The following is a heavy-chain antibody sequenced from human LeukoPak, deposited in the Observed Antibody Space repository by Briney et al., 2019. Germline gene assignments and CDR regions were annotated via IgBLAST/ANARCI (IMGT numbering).Heavy chain of an antibody. J-gene: IGHJ4*02. Sequence: YPGGSLRLSCAGSGFTFSNSYMNWVRQAPGKGLEWVANIKPDGTEKYYADSVRGRFTISRDNAWNSLYLQMNSLRVEDTAVYYCLAAGGYWGQGTLVTVSS. CDR2: IKPDGTEK. D-gene: IGHD3-10*01. CDR3: LAAGGY. CDR1: GFTFSNSY. V-gene: IGHV3-7*01.